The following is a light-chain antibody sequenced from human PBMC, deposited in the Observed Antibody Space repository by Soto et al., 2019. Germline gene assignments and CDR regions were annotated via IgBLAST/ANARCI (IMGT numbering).Light chain of an antibody. V-gene: IGKV3-20*01. CDR1: PSVSGSN. Sequence: EIVLTQSPGTLSLSPGERATPSCRASPSVSGSNLAWYQQKPGQAPRLVIYGASSRATGIPDRFSGSGSGTDFTLTISRLEPEDVAVFYCQQYAVSPITFGQGTRLEIK. J-gene: IGKJ5*01. CDR2: GAS. CDR3: QQYAVSPIT.